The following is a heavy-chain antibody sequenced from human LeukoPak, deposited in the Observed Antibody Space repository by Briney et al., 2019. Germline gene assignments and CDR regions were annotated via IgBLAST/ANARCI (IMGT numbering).Heavy chain of an antibody. D-gene: IGHD5-18*01. CDR1: GGSISSYY. Sequence: PSETLSLTCTVSGGSISSYYWSWIRQPPGKGLEWIGYIYYSGSTNYNPSLKSRVTISVDTSKNQFSLKLSSVTAADTAVYYCARASGYSYGLDAFDIWGQGTMVTVSS. V-gene: IGHV4-59*08. CDR3: ARASGYSYGLDAFDI. CDR2: IYYSGST. J-gene: IGHJ3*02.